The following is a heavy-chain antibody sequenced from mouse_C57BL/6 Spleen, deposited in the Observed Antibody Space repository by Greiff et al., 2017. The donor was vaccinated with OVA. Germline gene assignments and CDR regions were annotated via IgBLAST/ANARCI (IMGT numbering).Heavy chain of an antibody. J-gene: IGHJ3*01. CDR2: ISYDGSN. V-gene: IGHV3-6*01. CDR1: GYSITSGYY. D-gene: IGHD1-1*01. CDR3: ARGYPAWCAY. Sequence: EVKLMESGPGLVKPSQSLSLTCSVTGYSITSGYYWNWIRQFPGNKLEWMGYISYDGSNNYNPSLKNRISITRDTSKNQFVLKLNSVTTEDTATDYCARGYPAWCAYWGQGTLVTVSA.